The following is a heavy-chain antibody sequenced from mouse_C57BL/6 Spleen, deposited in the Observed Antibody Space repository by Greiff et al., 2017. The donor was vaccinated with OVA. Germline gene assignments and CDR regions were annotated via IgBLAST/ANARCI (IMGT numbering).Heavy chain of an antibody. CDR2: IYPGSGST. J-gene: IGHJ3*01. CDR1: GYTFTSYW. D-gene: IGHD2-2*01. CDR3: ARDGYDPVFAY. V-gene: IGHV1-55*01. Sequence: QVHVKQSGAELVKPGASVKMSCKASGYTFTSYWITWVKQRPGQGLEWIGDIYPGSGSTNYNEKFKSKATLTVDTSSSTAYMQLSSLTSEDSAVYYCARDGYDPVFAYWGQGTLVTVSA.